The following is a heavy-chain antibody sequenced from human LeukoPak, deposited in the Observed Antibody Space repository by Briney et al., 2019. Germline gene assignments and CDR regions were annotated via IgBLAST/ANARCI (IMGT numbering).Heavy chain of an antibody. CDR1: GYTFTSYG. J-gene: IGHJ4*02. CDR2: ISAYNGNT. V-gene: IGHV1-18*01. CDR3: ARESNYYDSSGYYPFDY. Sequence: ASVKVSCKASGYTFTSYGFNWVRQAPGQGLEWMGWISAYNGNTKYAQKFQGRVTMTTDTSTSTAYMELRSLRSDDTAVYYCARESNYYDSSGYYPFDYWGQGTLVTVSS. D-gene: IGHD3-22*01.